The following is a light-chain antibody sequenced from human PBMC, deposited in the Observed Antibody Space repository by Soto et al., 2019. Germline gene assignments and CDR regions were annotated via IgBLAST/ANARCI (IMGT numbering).Light chain of an antibody. Sequence: EIVLTQSPGTLSLSPGERATLSCSASQSVSSSYLAWYQQKPGQAPRLLIYGASSRATGLPDRFSGSGSGTDFTLTISRLEPEDFAVYYCQQYGSALITLGQGTRLEIK. CDR1: QSVSSSY. CDR2: GAS. V-gene: IGKV3-20*01. J-gene: IGKJ5*01. CDR3: QQYGSALIT.